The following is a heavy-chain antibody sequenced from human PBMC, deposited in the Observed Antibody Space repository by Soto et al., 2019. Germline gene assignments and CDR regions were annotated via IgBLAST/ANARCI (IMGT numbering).Heavy chain of an antibody. CDR3: VRDVNHAFDV. V-gene: IGHV1-18*01. Sequence: QVQMVQSGAEVKKPGASVKVSFKASGYSFTMSGISWVRQAPGQGLEWMGWISTESHNTNYPHKLQGRVTMTTDTSAMTAYMELRSLRFDDTAVYYCVRDVNHAFDVWGQGTRVTVS. CDR2: ISTESHNT. J-gene: IGHJ3*01. CDR1: GYSFTMSG.